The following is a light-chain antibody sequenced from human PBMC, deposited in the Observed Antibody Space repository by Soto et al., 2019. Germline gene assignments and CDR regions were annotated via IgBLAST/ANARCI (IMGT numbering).Light chain of an antibody. V-gene: IGKV1-5*01. CDR1: QSVGTW. CDR2: GAS. J-gene: IGKJ1*01. CDR3: QHYHRNMWS. Sequence: DIQMTQSPSTLSASVGGRVTITCRASQSVGTWVAWYQQKPGKAPKLLIFGASNLESGVPSRFSGSGSGTEFTLTNATLQPDDFATYFCQHYHRNMWSFGPGTKVDI.